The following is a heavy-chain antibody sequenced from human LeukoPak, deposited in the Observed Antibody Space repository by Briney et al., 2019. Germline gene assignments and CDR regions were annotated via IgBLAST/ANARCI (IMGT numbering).Heavy chain of an antibody. Sequence: GGSLRLSCAASGFTFSSYWMHWVRQAPGEGLVWVSRINSDGSSTSYADSVKGRFTISRDNAKNTLYLQMNSLRVDDTAVYYCASPERGPKYYDSSGYYYWGQGTLVTVSS. D-gene: IGHD3-22*01. CDR3: ASPERGPKYYDSSGYYY. V-gene: IGHV3-74*01. CDR1: GFTFSSYW. J-gene: IGHJ4*02. CDR2: INSDGSST.